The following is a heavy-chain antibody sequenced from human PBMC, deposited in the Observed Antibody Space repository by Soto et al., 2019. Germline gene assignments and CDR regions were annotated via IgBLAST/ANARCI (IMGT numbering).Heavy chain of an antibody. Sequence: LTLSRAGSGDVSTRELVGGVPAMRRRGVEWMGIIYPGDSDTRYSPSFQGQVTISADKSISTAYLQWSSLKASDTAMYYCARHTDTALVKGYSYGMDVWGQGNTVTGS. D-gene: IGHD5-18*01. J-gene: IGHJ6*02. CDR3: ARHTDTALVKGYSYGMDV. V-gene: IGHV5-51*01. CDR2: IYPGDSDT. CDR1: GDVSTREL.